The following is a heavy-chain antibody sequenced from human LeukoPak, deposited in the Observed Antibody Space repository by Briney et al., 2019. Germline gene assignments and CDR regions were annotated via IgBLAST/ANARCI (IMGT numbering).Heavy chain of an antibody. V-gene: IGHV4-59*08. D-gene: IGHD2/OR15-2a*01. CDR3: ARFSQYYDSPTHYLDY. J-gene: IGHJ4*02. Sequence: SETLSLTCTVSGGSINNYYWSWVRQPPGAGLEWLAYIYYTGSTNYNPSLKTRLTISVDTSKNQFSLRLNSVTAADTAVYYCARFSQYYDSPTHYLDYWGQGIPVTVSS. CDR1: GGSINNYY. CDR2: IYYTGST.